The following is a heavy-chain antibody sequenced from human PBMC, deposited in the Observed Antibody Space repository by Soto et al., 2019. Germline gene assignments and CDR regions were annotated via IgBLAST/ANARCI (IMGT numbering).Heavy chain of an antibody. CDR1: GFNFSAYG. V-gene: IGHV3-30*03. D-gene: IGHD1-26*01. J-gene: IGHJ4*02. Sequence: QVQLVESGGGVVQPGRSLRLSCAASGFNFSAYGMHWVRQAPGTGLELVALLSFDASKKYYADSVNGRFNISRDTSRNTLYLQMNSLRVEDTAVYYCRVGVADWGQGTRVTVSS. CDR2: LSFDASKK. CDR3: RVGVAD.